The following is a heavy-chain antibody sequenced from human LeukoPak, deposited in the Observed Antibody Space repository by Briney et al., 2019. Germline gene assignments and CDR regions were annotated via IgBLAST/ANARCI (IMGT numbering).Heavy chain of an antibody. CDR1: GGSFSGYY. J-gene: IGHJ4*02. CDR3: ARQEQWLASLDY. V-gene: IGHV4-34*01. CDR2: INHSGST. D-gene: IGHD6-19*01. Sequence: SETLSLTCAVYGGSFSGYYWSWIRQPPGKGLEWIGKINHSGSTNYNPSLKSRVTISVDTSKNQFSLKLSSVTAADTAVYYCARQEQWLASLDYWGQGTLVTVSS.